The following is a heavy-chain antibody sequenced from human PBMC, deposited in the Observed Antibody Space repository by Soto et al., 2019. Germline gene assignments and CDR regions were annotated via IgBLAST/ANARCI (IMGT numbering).Heavy chain of an antibody. CDR3: ARDTAYYGSGSYYPNWFDP. D-gene: IGHD3-10*01. CDR1: VGSISSYY. V-gene: IGHV4-59*01. Sequence: PSETLSLTCTVSVGSISSYYWSWIRQPPGKGLEWIGYIYYSGSTNYNPSLKSRVTISVDTSKNQFSLKLSSVTAADTAVYYCARDTAYYGSGSYYPNWFDPWGQGTLVTVSS. J-gene: IGHJ5*02. CDR2: IYYSGST.